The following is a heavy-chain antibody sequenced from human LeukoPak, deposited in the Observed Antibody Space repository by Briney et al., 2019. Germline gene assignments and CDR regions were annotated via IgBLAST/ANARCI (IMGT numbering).Heavy chain of an antibody. Sequence: GGSLRLSCEASGFTFGSYAMYWVRHAPGKVLECAAGIFGSGGSPHYADPVKGRFTSSRDNSRNTVYLQINSLRAEDTAVYYCGKTTVGYSSGQKPAWPVDYWGQGTLVTVSS. J-gene: IGHJ4*02. CDR2: IFGSGGSP. CDR3: GKTTVGYSSGQKPAWPVDY. V-gene: IGHV3-23*01. CDR1: GFTFGSYA. D-gene: IGHD5-18*01.